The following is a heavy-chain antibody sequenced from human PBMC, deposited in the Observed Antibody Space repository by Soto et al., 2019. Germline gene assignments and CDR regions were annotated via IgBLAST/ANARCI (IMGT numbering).Heavy chain of an antibody. V-gene: IGHV1-69*02. Sequence: QVQLVQSGAEVKKPGSSVKVSCKASGGTFSSYTISWVRQAPGQGLEWMGRIIPILGIANYAQKFQGRVTITADKSTSTAYMELCSLRSEDTAVYYCARTYCSGGSCSGQTSYYYGMGVWGQGTTVTVSS. J-gene: IGHJ6*02. CDR3: ARTYCSGGSCSGQTSYYYGMGV. CDR2: IIPILGIA. CDR1: GGTFSSYT. D-gene: IGHD2-15*01.